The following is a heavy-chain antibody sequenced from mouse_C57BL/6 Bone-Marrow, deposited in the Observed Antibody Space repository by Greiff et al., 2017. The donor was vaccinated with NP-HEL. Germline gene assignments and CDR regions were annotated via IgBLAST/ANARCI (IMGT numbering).Heavy chain of an antibody. CDR1: GYTFTDYY. CDR2: IYPGSGNT. V-gene: IGHV1-76*01. Sequence: QVQLKESGAELVRPGASVKLSCKASGYTFTDYYINWVKQRPGQGLEWIARIYPGSGNTYYNEKFKGKATLTAEKSSSTAYMQLSSLTSEDSAVYFCARRDGYYSYDYAMDYWGQGTSVTVSS. D-gene: IGHD2-3*01. CDR3: ARRDGYYSYDYAMDY. J-gene: IGHJ4*01.